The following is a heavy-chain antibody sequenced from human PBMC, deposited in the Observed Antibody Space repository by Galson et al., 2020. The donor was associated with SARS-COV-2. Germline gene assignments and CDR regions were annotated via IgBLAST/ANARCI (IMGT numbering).Heavy chain of an antibody. Sequence: TGGSLRLSCAASGFTFSDYYMSWIRQAPGKGLEWVSYISSSGSTIYYADSVKGRFTISRDNAKNSLYLQMNSTRTEDTAVYYCARDSATTVTTFFYYYGMDVWGQGTTVTVSS. V-gene: IGHV3-11*01. J-gene: IGHJ6*02. CDR2: ISSSGSTI. D-gene: IGHD4-4*01. CDR1: GFTFSDYY. CDR3: ARDSATTVTTFFYYYGMDV.